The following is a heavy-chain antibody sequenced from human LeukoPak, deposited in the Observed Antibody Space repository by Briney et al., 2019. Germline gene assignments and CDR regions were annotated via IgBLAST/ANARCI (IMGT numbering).Heavy chain of an antibody. D-gene: IGHD2-2*01. V-gene: IGHV3-23*01. Sequence: GGSLRLSCAASGFTFSSYAMNWVRQAPGKGLEWVSATGSTGVSTFYANSVKGRFTVSRDNSKNTLSLQMNSLRAEDTAVYYCAKDPGVVPAHYFDYWGQGILVTVSS. CDR2: TGSTGVST. J-gene: IGHJ4*02. CDR3: AKDPGVVPAHYFDY. CDR1: GFTFSSYA.